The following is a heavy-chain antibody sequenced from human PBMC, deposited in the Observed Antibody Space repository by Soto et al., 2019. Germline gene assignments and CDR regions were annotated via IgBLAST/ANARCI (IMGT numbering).Heavy chain of an antibody. CDR2: INHSGST. Sequence: SETLSLTCAVYGGSFSGYYWSWIRQPPGKGLEWIGEINHSGSTNYNPSLKSRVTISVDTSKNQFSLKLSSVTAADTAVYYCARSGLGIAARLFDYWGQGTLVTVSS. D-gene: IGHD6-6*01. CDR3: ARSGLGIAARLFDY. CDR1: GGSFSGYY. V-gene: IGHV4-34*01. J-gene: IGHJ4*02.